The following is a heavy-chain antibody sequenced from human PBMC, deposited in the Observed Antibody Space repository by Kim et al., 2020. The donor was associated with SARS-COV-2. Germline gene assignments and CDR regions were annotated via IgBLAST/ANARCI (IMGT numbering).Heavy chain of an antibody. CDR1: GFTFSSYW. CDR3: AREFLMINYYGMDV. CDR2: INSDGSST. J-gene: IGHJ6*02. D-gene: IGHD3-16*01. Sequence: GGSLRLSCAASGFTFSSYWMHWVRQAPGKGLVWVSRINSDGSSTTHADSVKGRFTISRDNAKNTLYLQMNSLRAEDTAVYYCAREFLMINYYGMDVWGQGTTVTVSS. V-gene: IGHV3-74*01.